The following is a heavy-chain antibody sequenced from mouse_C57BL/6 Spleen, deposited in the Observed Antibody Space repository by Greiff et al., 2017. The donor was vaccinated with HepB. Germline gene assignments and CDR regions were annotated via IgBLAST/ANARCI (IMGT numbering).Heavy chain of an antibody. J-gene: IGHJ2*01. Sequence: QVQLQQSGAELVMPGASVKLSCKASGYTFTSYWMHWVKQRPGQGLEWIGEIDPSDSYTNYNQKFKGKSTLTVDKSSSTAYMQLSSLTSEDSAVYYCARWGTTVVATGYFDYWGQGTTLTVSS. CDR3: ARWGTTVVATGYFDY. CDR2: IDPSDSYT. D-gene: IGHD1-1*01. CDR1: GYTFTSYW. V-gene: IGHV1-69*01.